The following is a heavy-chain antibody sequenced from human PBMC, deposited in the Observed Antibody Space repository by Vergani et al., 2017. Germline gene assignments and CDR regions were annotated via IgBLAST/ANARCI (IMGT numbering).Heavy chain of an antibody. CDR3: ARVLLQCSSTSGYYY. J-gene: IGHJ4*02. V-gene: IGHV3-74*01. CDR2: INSDGSRT. D-gene: IGHD2-2*01. Sequence: EVQLVESGGGLVQPGGSLRLSCAASGFTFSSYWMHWVRQAPGKGLVWVSRINSDGSRTSYADSVKGRFTISRDNAKNTLYLQMNSLRAEDTAVYYCARVLLQCSSTSGYYYWGQGTLVTVSS. CDR1: GFTFSSYW.